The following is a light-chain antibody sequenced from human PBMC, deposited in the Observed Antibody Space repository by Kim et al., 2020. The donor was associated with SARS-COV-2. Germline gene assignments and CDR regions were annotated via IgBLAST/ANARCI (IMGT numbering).Light chain of an antibody. CDR3: NSRDKSGDHVV. Sequence: SSELTQDPAVSVALGQTVTITCQGDSLRTYYASWYQQKPGQAPRLVIYGKNNRPSGIPDRFSGSSSGNTASLTVTGAQAVDEADYYCNSRDKSGDHVVFGGGTQLTVL. V-gene: IGLV3-19*01. CDR1: SLRTYY. CDR2: GKN. J-gene: IGLJ2*01.